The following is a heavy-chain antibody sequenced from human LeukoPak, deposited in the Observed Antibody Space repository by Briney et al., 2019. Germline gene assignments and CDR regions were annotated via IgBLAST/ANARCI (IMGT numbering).Heavy chain of an antibody. D-gene: IGHD1-26*01. CDR1: GFTFSSYA. J-gene: IGHJ4*02. CDR2: ISAGGGST. V-gene: IGHV3-23*01. Sequence: PGGSLRLSCAASGFTFSSYAMSWVRQAPGKGLEWVSGISAGGGSTYYADPVKGRFTISRDNSKNTLYLQMNSLRAEDTAVYYCEKRPNPLYSGSYLARVDYWGQGTLVTVSS. CDR3: EKRPNPLYSGSYLARVDY.